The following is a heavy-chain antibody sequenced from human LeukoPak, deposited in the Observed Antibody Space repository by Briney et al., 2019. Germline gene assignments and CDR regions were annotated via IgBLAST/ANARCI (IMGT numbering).Heavy chain of an antibody. CDR3: ASLYDFWSGYLV. V-gene: IGHV3-48*01. Sequence: GGSLRLSCAASGFTFSSYSMNWVRQAPGKGLEWVSYISSSSSTIYYADSVKGRFTISRDNAKNSLYLQMNSLRAEDTAVYYCASLYDFWSGYLVWGQGTLVTVSS. CDR1: GFTFSSYS. J-gene: IGHJ4*02. D-gene: IGHD3-3*01. CDR2: ISSSSSTI.